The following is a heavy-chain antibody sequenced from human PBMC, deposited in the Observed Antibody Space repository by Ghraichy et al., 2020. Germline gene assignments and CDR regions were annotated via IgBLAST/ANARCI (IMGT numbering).Heavy chain of an antibody. J-gene: IGHJ6*02. Sequence: ASVKVSCKASGYTFTGYYMHWVRQAPGQGLEWMGRINPNSGGTNYAQKFQGRVTMTRDTSISTAYMELSRLRSDDTAVYYCAREVPYSSSAYYYYYGMDVWGQGTTVTVSS. CDR2: INPNSGGT. CDR3: AREVPYSSSAYYYYYGMDV. D-gene: IGHD6-6*01. V-gene: IGHV1-2*06. CDR1: GYTFTGYY.